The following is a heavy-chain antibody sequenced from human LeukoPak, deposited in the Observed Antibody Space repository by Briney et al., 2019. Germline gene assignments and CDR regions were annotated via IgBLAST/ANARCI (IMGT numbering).Heavy chain of an antibody. CDR1: GFGFSNYA. V-gene: IGHV3-23*01. J-gene: IGHJ4*02. Sequence: GGSLRLSCAASGFGFSNYAMSWVRQAPGQGLEWVSGIGVDAGSIFYADSVKGRFAISRDNSKSTLYLQMNSLKAEDTAVYYCAKDPGGGYCSGGSCFYWGQGTPVTVSS. D-gene: IGHD2-15*01. CDR2: IGVDAGSI. CDR3: AKDPGGGYCSGGSCFY.